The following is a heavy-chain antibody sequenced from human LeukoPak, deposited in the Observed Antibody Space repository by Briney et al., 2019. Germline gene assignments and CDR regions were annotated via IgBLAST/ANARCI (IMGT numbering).Heavy chain of an antibody. CDR1: GFTLSRYA. Sequence: GRSLRLSCTASGFTLSRYAMNWVRQAPGKGLEWVAVISYDGDNKYYADSVKGRFTISRDNSKNTPYLQMNSLRAEDTALYYCGRVRISSGSDYGYYFDYWGQGTLVTVSS. V-gene: IGHV3-30-3*01. D-gene: IGHD1-26*01. CDR2: ISYDGDNK. CDR3: GRVRISSGSDYGYYFDY. J-gene: IGHJ4*02.